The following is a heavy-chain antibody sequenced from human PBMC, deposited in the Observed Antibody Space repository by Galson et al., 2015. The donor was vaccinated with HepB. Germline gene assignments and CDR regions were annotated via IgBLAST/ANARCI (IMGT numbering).Heavy chain of an antibody. D-gene: IGHD6-13*01. CDR2: IWYDRSNK. CDR1: GLTFSTYG. V-gene: IGHV3-33*01. Sequence: SLRLSCAASGLTFSTYGMNWVRQAPGKGPEWVAVIWYDRSNKNYADSVKGRFSIFRDNSKNTLYLQMNSLRAEDTAVYYCARERINIADEGSALDIWGQGTMVTVSS. J-gene: IGHJ3*02. CDR3: ARERINIADEGSALDI.